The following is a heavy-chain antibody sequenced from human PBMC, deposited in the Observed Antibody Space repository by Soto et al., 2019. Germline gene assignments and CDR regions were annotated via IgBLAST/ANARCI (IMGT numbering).Heavy chain of an antibody. CDR2: IYYSGNT. CDR1: GGSISSISYY. D-gene: IGHD3-22*01. CDR3: ARRLYYDSSGFEGGGMDV. V-gene: IGHV4-39*01. Sequence: SETLSLTCTVSGGSISSISYYWSWIRQPPGKGLEWIGSIYYSGNTYYNPSLKSRVTISVDTAKNQFSLKLSSVTAADTAVYCCARRLYYDSSGFEGGGMDVWGQGTTVTV. J-gene: IGHJ6*02.